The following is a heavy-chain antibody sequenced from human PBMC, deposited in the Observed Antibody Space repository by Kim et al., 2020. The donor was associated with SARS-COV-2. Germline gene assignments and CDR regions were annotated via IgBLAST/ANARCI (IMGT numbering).Heavy chain of an antibody. D-gene: IGHD6-13*01. J-gene: IGHJ6*02. CDR3: ARDSGQLVLRYYYYGMDV. CDR1: GFTFSDYY. V-gene: IGHV3-11*01. CDR2: ISSSGSTI. Sequence: GGSLRLSCAASGFTFSDYYMSWIRQAPGKGLEWVSYISSSGSTIYYADSVKGRFTISRDNAKNSLYLQMNSLRAEDTAVYYCARDSGQLVLRYYYYGMDVWGQGTTVTVSS.